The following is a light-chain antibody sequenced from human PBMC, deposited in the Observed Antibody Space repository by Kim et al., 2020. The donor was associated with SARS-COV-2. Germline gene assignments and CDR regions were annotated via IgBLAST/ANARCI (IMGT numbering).Light chain of an antibody. Sequence: DIQMTQSPSSLSASVGDSVTITCRASQGISIHLAWFQQRPGKAPKTLVYSASTLESGVPSKFSGSGSGTDFTLTINSLQPEDSATYYYQEYVTYPYTFGQGTKLEI. CDR2: SAS. V-gene: IGKV1-16*02. CDR3: QEYVTYPYT. J-gene: IGKJ2*01. CDR1: QGISIH.